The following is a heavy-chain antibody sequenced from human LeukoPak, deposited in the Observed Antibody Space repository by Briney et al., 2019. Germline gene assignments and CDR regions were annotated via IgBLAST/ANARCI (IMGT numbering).Heavy chain of an antibody. Sequence: GGSLRLSCAASGFTFSSYWMHWVRQAPGKGLVWVSRINSDGSSTSYADSAKGRFTISRDNAKNTLYLQMNSLRAEDAAVYYCARDPYGDYSSAYYYYYMDVWGKGTTVTVSS. J-gene: IGHJ6*03. V-gene: IGHV3-74*01. CDR2: INSDGSST. D-gene: IGHD4-17*01. CDR1: GFTFSSYW. CDR3: ARDPYGDYSSAYYYYYMDV.